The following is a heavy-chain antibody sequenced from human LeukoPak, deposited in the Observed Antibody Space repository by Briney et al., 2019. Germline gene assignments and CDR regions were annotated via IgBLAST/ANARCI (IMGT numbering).Heavy chain of an antibody. Sequence: RSGGSLRLSCAASGFSFDDLGMTWVRQVPGKGLEWVAGINWNGASTGYADSVRGRFTISRDNAKNSLYLQMNSLRAEDTALYYCAREVSPTIKFCDSSYFMDAWGKGTTVNVS. CDR1: GFSFDDLG. V-gene: IGHV3-20*04. CDR3: AREVSPTIKFCDSSYFMDA. CDR2: INWNGAST. J-gene: IGHJ6*03. D-gene: IGHD6-6*01.